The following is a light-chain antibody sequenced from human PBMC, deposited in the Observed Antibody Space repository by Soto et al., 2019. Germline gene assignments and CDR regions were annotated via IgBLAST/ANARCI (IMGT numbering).Light chain of an antibody. CDR2: EVS. CDR3: CSYAGSSTPWV. J-gene: IGLJ3*02. V-gene: IGLV2-23*02. CDR1: SSDVGSYNL. Sequence: QSVLTQPASESGSPGQSITISCTGTSSDVGSYNLVSWYQQHPGKAPKLMIYEVSKRPSGVSNRFSGSKSGNTASLTISGLQAEDEADYYCCSYAGSSTPWVFGGGTKVTVL.